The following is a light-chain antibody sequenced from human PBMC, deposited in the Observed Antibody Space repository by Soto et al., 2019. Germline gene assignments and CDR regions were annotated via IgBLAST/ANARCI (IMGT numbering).Light chain of an antibody. CDR2: GAS. V-gene: IGKV3-20*01. CDR1: QSVSSSY. J-gene: IGKJ5*01. CDR3: QQFDTSPPST. Sequence: IVLTQSPGTLSLSPGERATLSCRASQSVSSSYLAWYQQKPGQAPRLLIYGASSRATGIPDRFSGSGSGTDSTLTISRLEPEDFAVYYCQQFDTSPPSTFGQGTRLEIK.